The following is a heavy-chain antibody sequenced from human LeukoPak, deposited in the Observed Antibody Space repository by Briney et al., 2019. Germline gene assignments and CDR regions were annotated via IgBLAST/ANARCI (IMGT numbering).Heavy chain of an antibody. V-gene: IGHV3-30*04. Sequence: GGSLRLSCAASGFTFSSYAMHWVRQAPGKGLEWVGVISYDGSNKYYADSVKGRFTISRDNSKNTLYLQMNSLRAEDTAVYYCARVVTAILDYWGQGTLVTVSS. J-gene: IGHJ4*02. CDR3: ARVVTAILDY. CDR2: ISYDGSNK. CDR1: GFTFSSYA. D-gene: IGHD2-21*02.